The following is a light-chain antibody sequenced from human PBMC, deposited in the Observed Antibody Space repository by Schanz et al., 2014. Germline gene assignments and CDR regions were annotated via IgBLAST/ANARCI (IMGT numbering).Light chain of an antibody. J-gene: IGKJ2*01. CDR2: WAS. Sequence: DIVTTQSPDSLAVSLGERATINCKSSQSVLYSSNNKNYLAWYQQKPGQPPKLLIYWASIRESGVPDRFSGSGSGTDFTLTISSLQSEDFAIYYCQQYGSWPYTFGQGTKLEIK. CDR3: QQYGSWPYT. CDR1: QSVLYSSNNKNY. V-gene: IGKV4-1*01.